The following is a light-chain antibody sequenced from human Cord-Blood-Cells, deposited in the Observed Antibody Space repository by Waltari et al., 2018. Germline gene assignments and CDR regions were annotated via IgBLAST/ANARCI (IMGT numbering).Light chain of an antibody. J-gene: IGLJ1*01. Sequence: QPALTQPASVSGSPGQSITISCTGTSSDVGGYNYVSWYQQHPGQAPKLMIYDVSNRPSGVSNRFSGSKAGNTAARTISGLQAEDEAEYYCSAYTSSSTLVVFGTGTKVTVL. V-gene: IGLV2-14*01. CDR2: DVS. CDR1: SSDVGGYNY. CDR3: SAYTSSSTLVV.